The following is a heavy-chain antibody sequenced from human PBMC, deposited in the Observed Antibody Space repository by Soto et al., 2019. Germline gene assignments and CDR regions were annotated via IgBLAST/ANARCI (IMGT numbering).Heavy chain of an antibody. J-gene: IGHJ4*02. CDR3: ARDVGYGLIDY. V-gene: IGHV4-59*12. D-gene: IGHD5-18*01. CDR1: GGSISSYY. CDR2: IYYSGST. Sequence: SETLSLTCTVSGGSISSYYWSWIRQPPGKGLEWIGYIYYSGSTNYNPSLKSRVTISVDTSKNQFSLKLNSMTAADTAVYYCARDVGYGLIDYWGQGTLVTVSS.